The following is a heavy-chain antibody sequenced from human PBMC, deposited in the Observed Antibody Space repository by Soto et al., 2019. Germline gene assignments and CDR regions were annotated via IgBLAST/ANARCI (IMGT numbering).Heavy chain of an antibody. Sequence: QVQLVQSGAEVKKPGSSVKVSCKASGGTFISYAISWVRQAPGQGLEWMGGIIPIFGTANYAQKFQGRVTITADESTSTAYMELSSLRSEDTAVYYCASVDTAISYYDYGMDVWGQGTTVTVSS. CDR1: GGTFISYA. D-gene: IGHD5-18*01. CDR3: ASVDTAISYYDYGMDV. J-gene: IGHJ6*02. CDR2: IIPIFGTA. V-gene: IGHV1-69*12.